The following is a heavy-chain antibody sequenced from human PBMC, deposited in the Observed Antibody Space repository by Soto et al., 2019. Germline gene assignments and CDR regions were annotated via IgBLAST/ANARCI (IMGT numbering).Heavy chain of an antibody. D-gene: IGHD6-6*01. V-gene: IGHV3-11*01. CDR2: VSSSGTTM. CDR1: GFTFSGYD. J-gene: IGHJ4*02. Sequence: QVQLAESGGGLVEPGGYLRISCAASGFTFSGYDMSWIRQSPGKGLEWVSFVSSSGTTMYFADSVKGRFTISRDNAKNSLYLQMNSQRAEDTAVYYCARMGPRAARPSYWGQGTLVTVSS. CDR3: ARMGPRAARPSY.